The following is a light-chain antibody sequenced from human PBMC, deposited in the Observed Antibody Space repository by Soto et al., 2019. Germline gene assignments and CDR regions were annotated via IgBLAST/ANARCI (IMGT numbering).Light chain of an antibody. CDR1: SSDVGGYNY. J-gene: IGLJ3*02. Sequence: QSALTQPASVSGSPGQSITISCTGTSSDVGGYNYVSWYQQHPGKPPKLMIYDVSNRPSGISNRFSGSKSGNTASLTIFGLQAEDEADYYCTSYTSSSTVLFGGGTKVTVL. CDR3: TSYTSSSTVL. CDR2: DVS. V-gene: IGLV2-14*01.